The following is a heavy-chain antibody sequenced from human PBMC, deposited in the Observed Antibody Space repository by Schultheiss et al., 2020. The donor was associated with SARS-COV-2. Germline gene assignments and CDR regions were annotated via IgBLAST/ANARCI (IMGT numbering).Heavy chain of an antibody. D-gene: IGHD6-6*01. Sequence: SQTLSLTCTVSGGSISSGGYSWSWIRQPPGKGLEWIGYIYHSGSTYYNPSLKSRVTISVDRSKNQFSLKLSSVTAADTAVYYCASQAEYSSLPDYWGQGTLVTVSS. J-gene: IGHJ4*02. CDR2: IYHSGST. CDR3: ASQAEYSSLPDY. CDR1: GGSISSGGYS. V-gene: IGHV4-30-2*01.